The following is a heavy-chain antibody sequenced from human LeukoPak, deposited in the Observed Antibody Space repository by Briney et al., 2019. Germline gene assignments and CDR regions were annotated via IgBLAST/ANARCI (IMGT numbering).Heavy chain of an antibody. V-gene: IGHV3-23*01. J-gene: IGHJ5*02. Sequence: PGGSLRLSCAASRFPLRTSAMTTVRQAPGTGVKGVSGISASGGSTYYADSVNGSVTISRENSNKTLSFHVNSPRDEATAIYYCSKDPCNGGSWYDYESDPWGQGTLVTVSS. CDR1: RFPLRTSA. CDR3: SKDPCNGGSWYDYESDP. D-gene: IGHD2-15*01. CDR2: ISASGGST.